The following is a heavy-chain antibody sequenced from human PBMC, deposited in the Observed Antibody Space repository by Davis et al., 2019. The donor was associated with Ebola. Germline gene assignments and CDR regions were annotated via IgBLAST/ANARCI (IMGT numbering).Heavy chain of an antibody. CDR3: AREDYGDYVGYFQH. CDR2: IYSGGST. CDR1: GFTFSSYW. Sequence: GESLKISCVASGFTFSSYWMHWVRQAPGKGLEWVSVIYSGGSTYYADSVKGRFTISRDNSKNTLYLQMNSLRAEDTAVYYCAREDYGDYVGYFQHWGQGTLVTVSS. V-gene: IGHV3-66*01. J-gene: IGHJ1*01. D-gene: IGHD4-17*01.